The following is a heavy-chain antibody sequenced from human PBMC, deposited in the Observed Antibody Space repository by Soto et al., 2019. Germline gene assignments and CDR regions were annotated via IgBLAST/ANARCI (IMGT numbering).Heavy chain of an antibody. CDR3: AREGVGYDYILWSYRLFDY. CDR2: ISSSSSYI. V-gene: IGHV3-21*01. J-gene: IGHJ4*02. Sequence: EVQLVESGGGLVKPGGSLRLSCAASGFTFSSYSMNWVRQAPGKGLEWVSSISSSSSYIYYADSVKGRFTISRDNAKNSLYLQMNSLRAEDTAVYYCAREGVGYDYILWSYRLFDYWGQGTLVTVSS. D-gene: IGHD3-16*02. CDR1: GFTFSSYS.